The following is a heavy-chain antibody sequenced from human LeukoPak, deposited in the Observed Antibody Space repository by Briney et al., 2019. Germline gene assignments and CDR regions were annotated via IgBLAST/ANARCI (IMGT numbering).Heavy chain of an antibody. CDR1: GGSISSYY. CDR2: IYYSGST. Sequence: SETLPLTCTVSGGSISSYYWSWIRQPPGKGLEWIGYIYYSGSTNYNPSLKSRVTISVDTSKNQFSLKLSSVTAADTAVYYCAREDTAMGTWGQGTLVTVSS. V-gene: IGHV4-59*01. J-gene: IGHJ4*02. D-gene: IGHD5-18*01. CDR3: AREDTAMGT.